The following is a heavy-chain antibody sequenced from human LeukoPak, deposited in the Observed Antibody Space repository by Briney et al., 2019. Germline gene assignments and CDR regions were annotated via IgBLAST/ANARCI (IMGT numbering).Heavy chain of an antibody. Sequence: SETLSLTCTVSGGSISTYYWSWIRQPPGKGLEWIGYIYYSGSTGYNPSLKSRVTISVDTSKNQFSLWVNSVSAADTAVYYCARVATVPPSYYYYMDVWGKGTTVTVSS. J-gene: IGHJ6*03. D-gene: IGHD4-11*01. CDR2: IYYSGST. CDR3: ARVATVPPSYYYYMDV. V-gene: IGHV4-59*01. CDR1: GGSISTYY.